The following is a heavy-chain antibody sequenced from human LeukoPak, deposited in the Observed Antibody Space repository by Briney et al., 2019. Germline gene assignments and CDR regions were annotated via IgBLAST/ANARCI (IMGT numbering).Heavy chain of an antibody. Sequence: GGSLRLSCAASGFTFSSYAMHWVRQAPGKGLEYVSAISSNGGSTYYANSVKGRFTISRDNSKNTLYLQMNSLRAEDTAVYYCARDHLTPAGGWFDPWGQGTLVTVSS. J-gene: IGHJ5*02. CDR1: GFTFSSYA. D-gene: IGHD6-25*01. CDR3: ARDHLTPAGGWFDP. CDR2: ISSNGGST. V-gene: IGHV3-64*01.